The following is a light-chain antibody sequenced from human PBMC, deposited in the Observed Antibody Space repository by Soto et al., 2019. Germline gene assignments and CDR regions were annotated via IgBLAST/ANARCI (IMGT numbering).Light chain of an antibody. CDR3: QHYSTWLWT. CDR1: QRVSSK. Sequence: EIVMTQSPATLSVSPGERATLSCRASQRVSSKLAWYQQKPGQGPRLLIYGASSRATGIPARFSGSGSGTEFTLTISSLQSEDVAVYYCQHYSTWLWTFGQGTKVEIK. J-gene: IGKJ1*01. CDR2: GAS. V-gene: IGKV3-15*01.